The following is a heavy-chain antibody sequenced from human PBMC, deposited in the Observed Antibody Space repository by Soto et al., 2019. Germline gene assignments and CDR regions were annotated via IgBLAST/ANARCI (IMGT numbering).Heavy chain of an antibody. V-gene: IGHV4-39*01. D-gene: IGHD2-15*01. J-gene: IGHJ2*01. CDR3: ARQPPELVAADWYFDL. Sequence: QLQLQESGPGLVKPSETLSLTCTVSGGSISSSSYYWGWIRQPPGKGLEWIGSIYYSGSTYYNPSLKSRVTISVDTSKNQFSLKLSSVTAADTAVYYCARQPPELVAADWYFDLWGRGTLVTVSS. CDR1: GGSISSSSYY. CDR2: IYYSGST.